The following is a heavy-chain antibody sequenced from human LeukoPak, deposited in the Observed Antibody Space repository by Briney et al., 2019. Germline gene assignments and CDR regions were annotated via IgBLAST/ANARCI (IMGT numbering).Heavy chain of an antibody. CDR1: GFTFDNYA. J-gene: IGHJ3*02. CDR3: AKCSASYYNDAFDI. CDR2: IRGGGAVT. Sequence: GGSLRLSCAASGFTFDNYAMNWVRQAPGEGLEWLSYIRGGGAVTRYSDSVKGRFTISRDNSKNTLYLQMNHLRAEDTAIYYCAKCSASYYNDAFDIWGRGTMVTVSS. D-gene: IGHD3-10*02. V-gene: IGHV3-23*01.